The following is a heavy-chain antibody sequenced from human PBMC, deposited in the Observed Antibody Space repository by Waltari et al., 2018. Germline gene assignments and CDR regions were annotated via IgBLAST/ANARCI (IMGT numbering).Heavy chain of an antibody. Sequence: QVQLVESGGGVVQPGRSLRLSCAASGFTFSSYAMHWVRQAPGKGLEWVAVISYDGSNKNYADSVKGRFTISRDNSKNTLYLQMNSLRAEDTAVYYCARAYYYDSSGYSITPNYFDYWGQGTLVTVSS. J-gene: IGHJ4*02. V-gene: IGHV3-30-3*01. CDR2: ISYDGSNK. CDR1: GFTFSSYA. CDR3: ARAYYYDSSGYSITPNYFDY. D-gene: IGHD3-22*01.